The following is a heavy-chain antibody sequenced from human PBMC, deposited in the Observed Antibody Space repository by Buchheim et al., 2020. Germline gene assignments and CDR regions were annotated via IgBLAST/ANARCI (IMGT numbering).Heavy chain of an antibody. CDR1: GFTFNNFA. CDR3: AKGITIFGDSYYFDY. J-gene: IGHJ4*02. CDR2: ISDSGGST. Sequence: EVQLLESGGGLVRSGGSLRLSCAASGFTFNNFAMSWIRQAPGKGLEWVSAISDSGGSTYYEDSVQGRFTISRDNFRNTLYLQMNGLRAEDTAVYYCAKGITIFGDSYYFDYWGQGTL. D-gene: IGHD3-3*01. V-gene: IGHV3-23*01.